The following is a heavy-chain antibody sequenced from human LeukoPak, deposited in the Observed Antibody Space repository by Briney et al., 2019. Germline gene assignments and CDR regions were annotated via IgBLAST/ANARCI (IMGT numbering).Heavy chain of an antibody. J-gene: IGHJ4*02. Sequence: GGSLRLSCAASGFTFSSYAMIWVRQAPGKRLEWVSSISGSGGSTYYAASVKGRFTISRDNSKNPLYLQMNSLRAEDTAVYYCAKSFTVVPAATAYWGQGTLVTVSS. V-gene: IGHV3-23*01. CDR3: AKSFTVVPAATAY. CDR2: ISGSGGST. D-gene: IGHD2-2*01. CDR1: GFTFSSYA.